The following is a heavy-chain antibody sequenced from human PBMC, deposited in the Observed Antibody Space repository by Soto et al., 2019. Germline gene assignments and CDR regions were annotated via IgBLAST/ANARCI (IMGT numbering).Heavy chain of an antibody. Sequence: DVQLLESGGHLVQPGGSLRLSCSASGFTLSSYAMSWVRQAPGKELEWVSSISAGGDMTYNSDSVKGRFTISRDNSNNALFLQMHNLRIEDTALYYCARGDRGGSGSPASYYYSGWDVWGQGATVTVS. CDR3: ARGDRGGSGSPASYYYSGWDV. V-gene: IGHV3-23*01. CDR2: ISAGGDMT. D-gene: IGHD3-10*01. J-gene: IGHJ6*02. CDR1: GFTLSSYA.